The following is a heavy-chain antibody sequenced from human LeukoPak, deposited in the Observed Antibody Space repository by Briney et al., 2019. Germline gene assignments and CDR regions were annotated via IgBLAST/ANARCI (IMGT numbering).Heavy chain of an antibody. CDR3: AKDDYGYWFDP. Sequence: GGSLRLSCAASGFTFSSYAMSWVRQAPGKGLEWVSAISYSVDNTYYADSVKGRFTISRDNSKNTLYLQMNSLRAENTAVYYCAKDDYGYWFDPWGQGTLVAVSS. V-gene: IGHV3-23*01. J-gene: IGHJ5*02. D-gene: IGHD4/OR15-4a*01. CDR2: ISYSVDNT. CDR1: GFTFSSYA.